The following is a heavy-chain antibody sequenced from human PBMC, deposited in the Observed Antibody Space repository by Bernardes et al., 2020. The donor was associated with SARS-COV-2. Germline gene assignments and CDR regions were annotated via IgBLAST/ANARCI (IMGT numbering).Heavy chain of an antibody. J-gene: IGHJ4*02. CDR3: ARGGQGVLWFGELLYHRTEPPGY. Sequence: GGSLRLSCAASGFTFSSYSMNWVRQAPGKGLEWVSYISSSSSTIYYADSVKGRFTISRDNAKNSLYLQMNSLRAEDTAVYYCARGGQGVLWFGELLYHRTEPPGYWGQGTLVTVSS. D-gene: IGHD3-10*01. V-gene: IGHV3-48*01. CDR2: ISSSSSTI. CDR1: GFTFSSYS.